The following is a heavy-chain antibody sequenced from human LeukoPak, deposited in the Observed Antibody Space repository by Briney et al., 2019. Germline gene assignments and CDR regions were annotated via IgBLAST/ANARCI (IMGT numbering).Heavy chain of an antibody. J-gene: IGHJ4*01. CDR3: AKDDAWLQYGN. Sequence: GGSLRLSCAASGFTFSNYAMSWVRQAPGKGLEWVSAISGSGGSTYYADSVKGRFTISRDNSKNTLYLQMNSLRAEDTAVYYCAKDDAWLQYGNWGRGTLVTVSS. CDR1: GFTFSNYA. D-gene: IGHD5-24*01. V-gene: IGHV3-23*01. CDR2: ISGSGGST.